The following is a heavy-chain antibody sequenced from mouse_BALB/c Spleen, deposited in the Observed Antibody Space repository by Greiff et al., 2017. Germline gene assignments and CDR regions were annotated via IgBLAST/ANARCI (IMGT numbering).Heavy chain of an antibody. CDR2: IDPANGNT. Sequence: VQLKQSGAELVKPGASVKLSCTASGFNIKDTYMHWVKQRPEQGLEWIGRIDPANGNTKYDPKFQGKATITADTSSNTAYLQLSSLTSEDTAVYYCARSLYGNYDYFDYGGQGTTLTVAS. D-gene: IGHD2-1*01. V-gene: IGHV14-3*02. CDR1: GFNIKDTY. CDR3: ARSLYGNYDYFDY. J-gene: IGHJ2*01.